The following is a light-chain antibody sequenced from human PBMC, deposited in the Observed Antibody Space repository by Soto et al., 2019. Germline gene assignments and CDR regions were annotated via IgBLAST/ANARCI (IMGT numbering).Light chain of an antibody. CDR2: KAS. CDR1: QSISSW. CDR3: QQYNSYWT. Sequence: DIQMTQSPSTLPASVGDRVTIICRASQSISSWLAGYQQKPGKAPKLLIYKASGLESGDPSRFSGSGSGTEFTLTISSLQPDDFATYYCQQYNSYWTFGQGTKVEMK. V-gene: IGKV1-5*03. J-gene: IGKJ1*01.